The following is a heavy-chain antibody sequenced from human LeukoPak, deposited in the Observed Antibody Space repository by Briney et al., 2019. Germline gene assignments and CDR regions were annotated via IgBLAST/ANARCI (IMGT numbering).Heavy chain of an antibody. CDR3: ARRNAMDV. V-gene: IGHV3-7*03. CDR1: GFTFSNYW. J-gene: IGHJ6*02. Sequence: GGSLRLSCAASGFTFSNYWMTWVRQAPGKGLEWVANINRDGSERYYVDSVKGRFTISRDDAKSSLYLQMNSLRAEDTTVYYCARRNAMDVWGQGTTVIVFS. CDR2: INRDGSER.